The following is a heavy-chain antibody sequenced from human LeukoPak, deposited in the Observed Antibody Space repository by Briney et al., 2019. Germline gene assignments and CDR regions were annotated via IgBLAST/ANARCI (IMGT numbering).Heavy chain of an antibody. CDR2: NSGVST. CDR1: GFTFGSYD. Sequence: GGSLRLSCAASGFTFGSYDMHWVRQAPGKGLEWVSVNSGVSTYYADSVKGRFTISRNNSKNTLYLQMNSLRAEDTALYYCARDRRYYDSSGYYFHWYFDLWGRGTLVTVSS. J-gene: IGHJ2*01. D-gene: IGHD3-22*01. V-gene: IGHV3-53*01. CDR3: ARDRRYYDSSGYYFHWYFDL.